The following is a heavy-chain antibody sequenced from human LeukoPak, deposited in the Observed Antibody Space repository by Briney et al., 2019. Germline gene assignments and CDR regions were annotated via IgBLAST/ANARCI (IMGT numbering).Heavy chain of an antibody. CDR3: ARDPDYGDPY. V-gene: IGHV3-11*01. CDR1: GFSFTDYY. CDR2: ITSSGATT. D-gene: IGHD4/OR15-4a*01. J-gene: IGHJ4*02. Sequence: NPGGSLRPSCSASGFSFTDYYMSWFRLSPDKGLEWIAYITSSGATTEYADSVKGRFTISRVNAKNSLYLQMNSLRPDDTAVYYCARDPDYGDPYWGQGTLVTVSS.